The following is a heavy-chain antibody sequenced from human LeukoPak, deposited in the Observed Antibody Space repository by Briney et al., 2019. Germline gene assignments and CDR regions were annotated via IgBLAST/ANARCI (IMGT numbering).Heavy chain of an antibody. J-gene: IGHJ4*02. Sequence: ASVKVSCKASGYTFTSYGISWVRQAPGQGLEWMGWISAYNGNTNYAQKLQGRVTVTTDTSTSTAYMELRSLRSEDTAVYYCASFPRGYSYAALDYWGQGTLVTVSS. CDR1: GYTFTSYG. V-gene: IGHV1-18*01. CDR2: ISAYNGNT. CDR3: ASFPRGYSYAALDY. D-gene: IGHD5-18*01.